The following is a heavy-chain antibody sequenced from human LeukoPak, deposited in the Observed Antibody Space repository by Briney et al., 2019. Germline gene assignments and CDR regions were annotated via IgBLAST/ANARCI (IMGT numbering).Heavy chain of an antibody. J-gene: IGHJ4*02. Sequence: SETLSLTCTVSGGSISSYYWSWIRQPPGKGLEWIGYIYYSGSTNYNPSLKSRVTISVDTSKNQFSLKLSSVTAADTAVYYCARDTEGSGYRYFDYWGQGTLVTVSS. CDR1: GGSISSYY. V-gene: IGHV4-59*01. CDR3: ARDTEGSGYRYFDY. CDR2: IYYSGST. D-gene: IGHD3-3*01.